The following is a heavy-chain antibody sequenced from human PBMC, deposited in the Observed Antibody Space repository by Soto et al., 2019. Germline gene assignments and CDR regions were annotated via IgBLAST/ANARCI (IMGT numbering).Heavy chain of an antibody. CDR3: ARDRRTNYDYYGMDV. V-gene: IGHV1-69*08. CDR1: GDTFRRYS. J-gene: IGHJ6*02. Sequence: QVQLVQSGAEVKKPGSSVKVSCKASGDTFRRYSITWVRQAPGQGLEWMGRINPIVEIPRYAQKFQGRVTSTVDKTTTTAHMELTSLRSDDTAVYYCARDRRTNYDYYGMDVWGQGTTVTVTS. CDR2: INPIVEIP.